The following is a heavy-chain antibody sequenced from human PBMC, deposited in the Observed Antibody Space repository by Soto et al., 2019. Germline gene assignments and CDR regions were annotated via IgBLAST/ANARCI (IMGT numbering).Heavy chain of an antibody. J-gene: IGHJ5*02. CDR3: ANSRGFGGVIVEWFGP. Sequence: EVQRLESGGGLVQPGGSLRLSCAASGFTFSSYAMSWVRQAPGKGLEWVSAISGSGGSTYYADSVKGRFTISRDNSKNTLYLQMNSLRAEDTGVYYCANSRGFGGVIVEWFGPWGQGTLVTVSS. CDR1: GFTFSSYA. V-gene: IGHV3-23*01. CDR2: ISGSGGST. D-gene: IGHD3-16*02.